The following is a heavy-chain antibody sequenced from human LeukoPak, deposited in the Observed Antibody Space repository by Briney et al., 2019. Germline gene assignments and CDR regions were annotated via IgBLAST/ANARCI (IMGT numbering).Heavy chain of an antibody. CDR1: GYTFTSYG. V-gene: IGHV1-18*04. J-gene: IGHJ4*02. CDR3: ARDCGYYGAGSYYVLGF. CDR2: ISAYNGNT. Sequence: ASVKVSCKASGYTFTSYGISWVRQATGQGLEWMGWISAYNGNTNYAQKLQGRVTMTTDTSTSTAYMELRSLRSDDTAVYYCARDCGYYGAGSYYVLGFWGQGTLVTVSS. D-gene: IGHD3-10*01.